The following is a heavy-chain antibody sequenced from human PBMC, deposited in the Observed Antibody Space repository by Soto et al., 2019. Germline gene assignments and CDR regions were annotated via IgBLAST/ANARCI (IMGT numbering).Heavy chain of an antibody. V-gene: IGHV4-39*01. D-gene: IGHD6-13*01. CDR3: ARRERAAGTDWWFDP. Sequence: QLQLQESGPGLVKPSETLSLTCTVSGGSISSSSFHWGWIRQPPGKGLEWIGSIYYSGSTYYSPSRKSRVTISVDTTKNQFSLKLSSVTAADTAVYYCARRERAAGTDWWFDPWGQGTLVTVSS. J-gene: IGHJ5*02. CDR1: GGSISSSSFH. CDR2: IYYSGST.